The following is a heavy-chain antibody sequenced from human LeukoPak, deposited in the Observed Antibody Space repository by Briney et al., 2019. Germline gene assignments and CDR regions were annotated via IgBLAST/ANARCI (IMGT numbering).Heavy chain of an antibody. CDR3: ARRLGGSSEGYEF. V-gene: IGHV1-2*02. CDR1: GYTFTDLTEYY. Sequence: ASVKVCCKASGYTFTDLTEYYIHWVRQAPGQGLEWMGWINPNNGGTKYAQKFQGRVTMTRDMSMNTAYMELSSLTSDDTAVYYCARRLGGSSEGYEFWGQGPLVTVSS. CDR2: INPNNGGT. D-gene: IGHD1-26*01. J-gene: IGHJ4*02.